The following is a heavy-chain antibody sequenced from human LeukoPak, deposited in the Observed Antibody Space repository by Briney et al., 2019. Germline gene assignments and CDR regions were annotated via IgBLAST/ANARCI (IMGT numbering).Heavy chain of an antibody. CDR1: GITLSNYG. CDR2: ISGSGGST. J-gene: IGHJ4*02. V-gene: IGHV3-23*01. CDR3: AKRGVVIRVILVGFHKEAYYFDS. D-gene: IGHD3-22*01. Sequence: GGSLRLSCAVSGITLSNYGMSWVRQAPGKGLEWVAGISGSGGSTNYAASVKGRFNISRDNPKNTLYLQMHSLRAEDTAVYFCAKRGVVIRVILVGFHKEAYYFDSWGQGALVTVSS.